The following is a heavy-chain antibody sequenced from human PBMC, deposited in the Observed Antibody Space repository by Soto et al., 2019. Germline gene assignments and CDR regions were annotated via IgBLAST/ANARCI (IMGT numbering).Heavy chain of an antibody. CDR1: GLTVSSNY. J-gene: IGHJ6*02. V-gene: IGHV3-53*01. CDR2: TYTGGET. Sequence: AGGSLRLSCAASGLTVSSNYMNWVRQAPGQGLEWVSLTYTGGETTYADSVKGRFTVSRDNSKNTLYLQMSSLRTEDTAVYYCVRMGQWRVPGDFYYGMDVWGQGTSVTVSS. D-gene: IGHD6-19*01. CDR3: VRMGQWRVPGDFYYGMDV.